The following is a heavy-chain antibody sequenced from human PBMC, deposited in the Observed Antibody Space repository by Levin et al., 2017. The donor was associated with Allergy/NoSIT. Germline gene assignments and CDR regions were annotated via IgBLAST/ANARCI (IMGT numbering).Heavy chain of an antibody. V-gene: IGHV3-21*01. CDR3: ARDASSTCSGGSCLPLDY. Sequence: GESLKISCAASGFTFSSYSMNWVRQAPGKGLEWVSSISSSSSYIYYADSVKGRFTISRDNAKNSLYLQMNSLRAEDTAVYYCARDASSTCSGGSCLPLDYWGQGTLVTVSS. CDR2: ISSSSSYI. J-gene: IGHJ4*02. D-gene: IGHD2-15*01. CDR1: GFTFSSYS.